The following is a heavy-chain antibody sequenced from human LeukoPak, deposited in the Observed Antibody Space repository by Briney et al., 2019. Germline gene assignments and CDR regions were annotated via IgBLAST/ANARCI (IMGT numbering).Heavy chain of an antibody. D-gene: IGHD1-26*01. Sequence: SQTLSLTCTVSGGSISSGSYYWSWIRQPAGTGLEWIGRIYTSGSTNYNPSLKSRVTISVDTSKNQFSLKLSSVTAADTAVYYCARDYSGSYSSDAFDIWGQGTMVTVSS. CDR3: ARDYSGSYSSDAFDI. CDR2: IYTSGST. J-gene: IGHJ3*02. V-gene: IGHV4-61*02. CDR1: GGSISSGSYY.